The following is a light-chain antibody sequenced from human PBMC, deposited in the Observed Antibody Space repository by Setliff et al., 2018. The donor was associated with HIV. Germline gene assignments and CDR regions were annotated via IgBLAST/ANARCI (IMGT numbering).Light chain of an antibody. V-gene: IGLV2-23*02. CDR1: SSNVGNYNL. CDR2: EVT. Sequence: QSALAQPASVSGSPGQSITISCTGSSSNVGNYNLVSWYQVHPGKVPKVIIFEVTKRPSGISDRFSGSKSANTASLTISGLQAEDEADYFCCSYAGSAFYVFGIGTKVTVL. CDR3: CSYAGSAFYV. J-gene: IGLJ1*01.